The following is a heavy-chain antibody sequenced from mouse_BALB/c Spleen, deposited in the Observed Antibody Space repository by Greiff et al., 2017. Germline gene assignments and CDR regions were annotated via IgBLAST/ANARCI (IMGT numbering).Heavy chain of an antibody. J-gene: IGHJ2*01. CDR1: GYTFTSYW. CDR2: IYPGSGST. CDR3: TRWAGMFDD. V-gene: IGHV1S22*01. Sequence: LQQPGSELVRPGASVKLSCKASGYTFTSYWMHWVKQRHGQGLEWIGNIYPGSGSTNYDEKFKSKGTLTVDTSSSTAYMHLSSLTFEDAAVYYCTRWAGMFDDWGQGTTLTVSS. D-gene: IGHD3-3*01.